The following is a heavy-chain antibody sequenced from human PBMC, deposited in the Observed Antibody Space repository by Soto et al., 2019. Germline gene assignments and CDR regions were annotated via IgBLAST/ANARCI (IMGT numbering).Heavy chain of an antibody. V-gene: IGHV4-59*01. D-gene: IGHD1-7*01. Sequence: SETLSLTCTVSGGSISSYYWSWIRQPPGKGLEWIGYIYYSGSTNYNPSLKSRVTISVDTSKNQFSLKLSSVAAADTAVYYCAREKTTIGDFDYWGQGTLVIVSS. CDR1: GGSISSYY. CDR3: AREKTTIGDFDY. CDR2: IYYSGST. J-gene: IGHJ4*02.